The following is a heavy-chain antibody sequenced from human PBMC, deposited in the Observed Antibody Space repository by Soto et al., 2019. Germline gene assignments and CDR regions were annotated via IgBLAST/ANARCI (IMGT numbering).Heavy chain of an antibody. Sequence: GSLRLSCAASGFTFSSYAMSWVRQAPGKGLEWVSAISGSGGSTYYADSVKGRFTISRDNSKNTLYLQMNSLRAEDTAVYYCAKDRRGAVAGTSAFDIWGQGTMVTVSS. V-gene: IGHV3-23*01. J-gene: IGHJ3*02. CDR1: GFTFSSYA. CDR3: AKDRRGAVAGTSAFDI. D-gene: IGHD6-19*01. CDR2: ISGSGGST.